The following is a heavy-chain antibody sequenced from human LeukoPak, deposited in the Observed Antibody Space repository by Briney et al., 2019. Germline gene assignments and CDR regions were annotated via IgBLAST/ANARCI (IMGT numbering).Heavy chain of an antibody. V-gene: IGHV4-30-4*01. CDR3: ARIPNCSSTSCYLYLFDY. D-gene: IGHD2-2*01. CDR2: IYYSGST. Sequence: PSETLSLTCTVSGGSISSSSYYWSWIRQPPGKGLEWIGYIYYSGSTYYNPSLKSRVTISVDTSKNQFSLKLSSVTAADTAVYYCARIPNCSSTSCYLYLFDYWGQGTLVTVSS. J-gene: IGHJ4*02. CDR1: GGSISSSSYY.